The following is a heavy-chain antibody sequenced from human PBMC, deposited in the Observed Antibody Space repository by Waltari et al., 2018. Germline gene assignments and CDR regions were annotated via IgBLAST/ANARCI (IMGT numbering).Heavy chain of an antibody. V-gene: IGHV3-23*03. Sequence: EVQLLESGGGLVQPGGSLRLACAASGFVFSTFPMAWVRQAPGRGPELVSVIYSDGDTYYPDSVKGRFTTSRDDAKATLYLQMNSLGPDDTAVYKCARRVNDFYYMDVWGKGTTVTVSS. CDR2: IYSDGDT. CDR1: GFVFSTFP. D-gene: IGHD1-1*01. CDR3: ARRVNDFYYMDV. J-gene: IGHJ6*03.